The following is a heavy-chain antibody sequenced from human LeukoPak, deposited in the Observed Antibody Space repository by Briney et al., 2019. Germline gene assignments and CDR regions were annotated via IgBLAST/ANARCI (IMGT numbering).Heavy chain of an antibody. CDR2: INSDGSST. CDR3: AGDSRSYSTYVNWFDP. V-gene: IGHV3-74*01. J-gene: IGHJ5*02. Sequence: GGSLRLSCAASGFTFSSYWMHWVRQAPGKGLVWVSRINSDGSSTNYADSVKGRFTISRDNAKNTLYLQMKSLRAEDTAVYYCAGDSRSYSTYVNWFDPWGQGTLVTVSS. CDR1: GFTFSSYW. D-gene: IGHD4-11*01.